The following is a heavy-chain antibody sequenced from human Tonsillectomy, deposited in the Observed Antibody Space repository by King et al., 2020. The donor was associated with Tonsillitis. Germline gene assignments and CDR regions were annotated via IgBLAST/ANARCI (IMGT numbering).Heavy chain of an antibody. Sequence: VQLVESGGGLVKPGGSLRLSCAAFGFTFSNAWMTWVRQAPGKGLEWVGRIKTKTDGGTTDYAAPVKGRFTISSDDSENTLYLQMNSLKTEDTAVYYCATGIVVVPAATYGLDVWGQGTTVTVSS. CDR2: IKTKTDGGTT. J-gene: IGHJ6*02. V-gene: IGHV3-15*01. CDR3: ATGIVVVPAATYGLDV. CDR1: GFTFSNAW. D-gene: IGHD2-2*01.